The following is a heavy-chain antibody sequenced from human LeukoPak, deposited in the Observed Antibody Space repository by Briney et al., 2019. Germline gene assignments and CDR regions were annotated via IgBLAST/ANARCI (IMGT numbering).Heavy chain of an antibody. D-gene: IGHD3-22*01. CDR1: GFTFSNYA. J-gene: IGHJ4*02. CDR3: ARTYYYDSSGYYPAGFDY. CDR2: INHSGST. V-gene: IGHV4-34*01. Sequence: PGGSLRLSCAASGFTFSNYAMSWVRQPPGKGLEWIGEINHSGSTNYNPSLKSRVTISVDTSKNQFSLKLSSVTAADTAVYYCARTYYYDSSGYYPAGFDYWGQGTLVTVSS.